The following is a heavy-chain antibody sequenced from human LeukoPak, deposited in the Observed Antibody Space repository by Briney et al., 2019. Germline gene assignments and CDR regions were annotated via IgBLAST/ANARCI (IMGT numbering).Heavy chain of an antibody. Sequence: GGSLRLSCAASGFIFSSYAMHWVRQAPGKGLEWVAVISYDGSNKHYADSVLGRFTISRDNSKNTLFLQMNSLRPDDTAVYYCARAPVWGSGSYSVFDYWGQGALVTVSS. CDR1: GFIFSSYA. J-gene: IGHJ4*02. CDR3: ARAPVWGSGSYSVFDY. V-gene: IGHV3-30-3*01. D-gene: IGHD3-10*01. CDR2: ISYDGSNK.